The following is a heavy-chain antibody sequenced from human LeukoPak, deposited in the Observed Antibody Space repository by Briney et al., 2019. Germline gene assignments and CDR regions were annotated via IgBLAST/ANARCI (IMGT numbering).Heavy chain of an antibody. CDR2: IIPILGIA. J-gene: IGHJ3*02. V-gene: IGHV1-69*04. D-gene: IGHD2-2*02. CDR3: ARAGKLPAGIVSLKSYVAFDI. CDR1: GGTFSSYA. Sequence: SVKVSCKASGGTFSSYAISWVRQAPGQGLEWMGRIIPILGIANYAQKFQGRVTITADKSTSTAYMELSSLRSEDTAVYYCARAGKLPAGIVSLKSYVAFDIWGQGTMVTVSS.